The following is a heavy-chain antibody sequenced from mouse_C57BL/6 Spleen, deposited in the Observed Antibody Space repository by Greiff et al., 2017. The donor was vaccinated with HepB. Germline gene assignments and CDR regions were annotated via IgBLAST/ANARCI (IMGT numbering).Heavy chain of an antibody. J-gene: IGHJ4*01. CDR3: ARERSYYSNYDAMDY. D-gene: IGHD2-5*01. CDR2: IYPGDGDT. V-gene: IGHV1-82*01. Sequence: LVESGPELVKPGASVKISCKASGYAFSSSWMNWVKQRPGKGLEWIGRIYPGDGDTNYNGKFKGKATLTADKSSSTAYMQLSSLTSEDSAVYFCARERSYYSNYDAMDYWGQGTSVTVSS. CDR1: GYAFSSSW.